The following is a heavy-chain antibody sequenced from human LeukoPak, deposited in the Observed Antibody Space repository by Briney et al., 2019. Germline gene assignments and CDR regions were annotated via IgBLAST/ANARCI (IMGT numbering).Heavy chain of an antibody. Sequence: PSETLSLTCTVSGGSISSSSYYWGWIRQPPGKGLEWIGSIYYSGSTYYNPSLKSRVTISVDTSKNQFSLKLTSVTAADTAVYYCAREGGYGSGREHGYWGQGTLVTVSS. V-gene: IGHV4-39*07. CDR1: GGSISSSSYY. D-gene: IGHD3-10*01. J-gene: IGHJ4*02. CDR2: IYYSGST. CDR3: AREGGYGSGREHGY.